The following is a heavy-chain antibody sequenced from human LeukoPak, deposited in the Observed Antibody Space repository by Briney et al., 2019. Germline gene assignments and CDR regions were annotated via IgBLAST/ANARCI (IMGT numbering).Heavy chain of an antibody. J-gene: IGHJ4*02. CDR3: ARFSRSESGY. D-gene: IGHD6-25*01. CDR1: GFTFSSYW. V-gene: IGHV3-7*05. CDR2: IKQDGSDK. Sequence: GGSLRLSCAASGFTFSSYWMSWVRQAPGKGLEWVANIKQDGSDKNYVDSVKRRFTISRDNAKNSVFLQMNSLRAEDTAVYYCARFSRSESGYWGQGTLVTVSS.